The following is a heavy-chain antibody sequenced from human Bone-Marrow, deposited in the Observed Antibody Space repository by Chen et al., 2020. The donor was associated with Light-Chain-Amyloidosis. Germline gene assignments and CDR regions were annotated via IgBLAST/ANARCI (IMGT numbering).Heavy chain of an antibody. D-gene: IGHD4-17*01. CDR1: GGSISSGGYY. CDR2: IYYSGST. Sequence: QVQLQESGPGLVKPSQTLSLTCTVSGGSISSGGYYWSWIRQHPGKGLEWNGYIYYSGSTYYNPSLKSRVTISVDTSKNQFSLKLSSVTAADTAVYYCARGPSDYGDPYYYYYYMDVWGKGTTVTVSS. J-gene: IGHJ6*03. CDR3: ARGPSDYGDPYYYYYYMDV. V-gene: IGHV4-31*03.